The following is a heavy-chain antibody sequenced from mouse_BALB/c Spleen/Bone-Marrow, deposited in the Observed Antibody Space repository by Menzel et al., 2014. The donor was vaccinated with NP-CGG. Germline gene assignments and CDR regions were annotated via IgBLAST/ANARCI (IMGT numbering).Heavy chain of an antibody. D-gene: IGHD1-1*01. CDR3: TRSNYGYWYFDV. Sequence: QVQLQQSGAELVKPGASVKLSCKASGYTFSSYYMYWVKQRPGQGLEWIGEINPSNGGTKFNEKFKSKATLTVDKSSSKGSMQLSGLTSEDSAVYYCTRSNYGYWYFDVWGAGTTVTVSS. CDR2: INPSNGGT. CDR1: GYTFSSYY. V-gene: IGHV1S81*02. J-gene: IGHJ1*01.